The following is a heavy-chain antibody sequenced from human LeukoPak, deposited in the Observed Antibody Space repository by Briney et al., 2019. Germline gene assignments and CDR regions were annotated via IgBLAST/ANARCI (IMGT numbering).Heavy chain of an antibody. CDR2: IYYSGST. CDR3: ARDRLKGIAAAGYYYYGMDV. V-gene: IGHV4-31*03. D-gene: IGHD6-13*01. J-gene: IGHJ6*02. CDR1: GGSISSGGYY. Sequence: SETLSLTCTVSGGSISSGGYYWSWIRQHPGKGLEWIGYIYYSGSTYYNPSLKSRVIISVDTSKNQFSLKLSSVTAADTAVYYCARDRLKGIAAAGYYYYGMDVWGQGTTVTVSS.